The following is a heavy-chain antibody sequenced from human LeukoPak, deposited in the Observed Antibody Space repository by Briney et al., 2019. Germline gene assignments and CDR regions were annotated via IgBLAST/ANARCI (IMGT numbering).Heavy chain of an antibody. CDR2: ISSSSSYI. CDR3: AREDTIMVQAFDY. V-gene: IGHV3-21*01. Sequence: KPGGSLRLSCAASGFTFSSYSMNWVHQAPGKGLEWVSSISSSSSYIYYADSVKGRFTISRDNAENSLYLQMNSLRAEDTAVYYCAREDTIMVQAFDYWGQGTLVTVSS. CDR1: GFTFSSYS. D-gene: IGHD5-24*01. J-gene: IGHJ4*02.